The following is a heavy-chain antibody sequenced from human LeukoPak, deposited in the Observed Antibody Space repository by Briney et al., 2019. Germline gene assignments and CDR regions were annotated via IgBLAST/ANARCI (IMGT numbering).Heavy chain of an antibody. CDR1: GFTFSNAW. D-gene: IGHD5-24*01. V-gene: IGHV3-15*01. CDR2: IKSKTDGGTT. J-gene: IGHJ4*02. Sequence: GGSLRLSCAASGFTFSNAWMSWVRQAPGKGLEWVGRIKSKTDGGTTDYAAPVKGRFTISRDDSKNTLYLQMNSLKTEDTAVYYCTRPRDGFLYYFDYWGQGTLVTVSS. CDR3: TRPRDGFLYYFDY.